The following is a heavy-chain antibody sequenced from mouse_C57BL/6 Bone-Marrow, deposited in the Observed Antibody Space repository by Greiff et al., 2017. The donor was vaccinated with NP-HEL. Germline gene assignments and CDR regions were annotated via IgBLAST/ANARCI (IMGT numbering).Heavy chain of an antibody. J-gene: IGHJ3*01. CDR2: IYPRSGNT. Sequence: VKLQESGAELARPGASVKLSCKASGYTFTSYGISWVKQRTGQGLEWIGEIYPRSGNTYYNEKFKGKATLTADKSSSTAYMELRSLTSEDSAVYFCARVGYYYGRGFAYWGQGTLVTVSA. D-gene: IGHD1-1*01. V-gene: IGHV1-81*01. CDR1: GYTFTSYG. CDR3: ARVGYYYGRGFAY.